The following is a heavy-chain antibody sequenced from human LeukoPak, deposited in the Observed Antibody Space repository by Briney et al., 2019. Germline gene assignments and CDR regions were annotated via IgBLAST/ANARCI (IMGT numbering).Heavy chain of an antibody. CDR1: GFTFSSYS. Sequence: PGGSLRLSCAASGFTFSSYSMNWVRQAPGKGLEWVSYISSSSSTIYYADSVKGRFTISRDNAKNSLYLQMNSLRAEDAAVYYCATYSSGWYSRPDYWGQGTLVTVSS. D-gene: IGHD6-19*01. CDR2: ISSSSSTI. CDR3: ATYSSGWYSRPDY. J-gene: IGHJ4*02. V-gene: IGHV3-48*04.